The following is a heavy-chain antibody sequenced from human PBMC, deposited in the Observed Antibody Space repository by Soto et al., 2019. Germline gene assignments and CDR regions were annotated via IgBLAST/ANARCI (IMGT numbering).Heavy chain of an antibody. J-gene: IGHJ4*02. V-gene: IGHV3-53*04. CDR3: VRGRSGWDIH. D-gene: IGHD5-18*01. Sequence: EVRVVESGGGLVQPERSLRLSCAAFGFTVSSNYMTWVRLAPGKGLEWVSLVYSGGAKHYAASVKGRFTISTHSSQNTLFLQMNSLRTEDTATYYCVRGRSGWDIHWCQGTKVTFSS. CDR2: VYSGGAK. CDR1: GFTVSSNY.